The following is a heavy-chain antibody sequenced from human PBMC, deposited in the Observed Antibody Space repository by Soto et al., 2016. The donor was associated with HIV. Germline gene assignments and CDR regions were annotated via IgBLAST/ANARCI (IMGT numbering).Heavy chain of an antibody. CDR1: GFTFSSYA. CDR3: AKLPLVWGSGWYGDY. V-gene: IGHV3-23*01. CDR2: ISGSGGST. Sequence: EVQLLEPGGGLVQPGGSLRLSCAASGFTFSSYAMSWVRQAPGKGLEWVSAISGSGGSTYYADSVKGRFTISRDNSKNTLYLQMNSLRAEDTAVYYCAKLPLVWGSGWYGDYWGQGTLVTVSS. D-gene: IGHD6-19*01. J-gene: IGHJ4*02.